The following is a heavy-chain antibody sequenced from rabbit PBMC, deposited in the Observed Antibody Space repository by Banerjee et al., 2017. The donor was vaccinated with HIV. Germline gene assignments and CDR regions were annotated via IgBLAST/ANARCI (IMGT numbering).Heavy chain of an antibody. CDR3: ARESNSDDDYGDYFNL. CDR2: IYTGSGST. J-gene: IGHJ4*01. D-gene: IGHD2-1*01. V-gene: IGHV1S45*01. Sequence: QEQLVESGGGLVQPGGSLKLSCKASGFSLSSYAMSWVRQAPGKGLEWIGCIYTGSGSTYYASWAKGRFTISKTSSTTVTLQMTSLTAADTATYFCARESNSDDDYGDYFNLRGPGTLVTVS. CDR1: GFSLSSYA.